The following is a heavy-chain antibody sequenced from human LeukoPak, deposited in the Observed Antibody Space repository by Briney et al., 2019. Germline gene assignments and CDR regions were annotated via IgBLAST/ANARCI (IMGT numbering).Heavy chain of an antibody. CDR1: GYTLTELS. CDR3: ATRVDYYYYMDV. V-gene: IGHV1-24*01. J-gene: IGHJ6*03. Sequence: ASVKVSCKVSGYTLTELSMHWVRQAPGKGLEWMGGFDPEDGETIYAQKFQGRVTMTEDTSTDTAYMELSSLRSEDTAVYYCATRVDYYYYMDVWGKGTTVTVSS. CDR2: FDPEDGET.